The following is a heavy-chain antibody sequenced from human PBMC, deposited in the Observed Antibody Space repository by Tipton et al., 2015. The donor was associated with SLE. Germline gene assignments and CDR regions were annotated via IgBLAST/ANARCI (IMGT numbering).Heavy chain of an antibody. D-gene: IGHD3-16*01. CDR1: GYTFTNYY. CDR3: ARGREWGRPTTGEIDY. CDR2: INPSGGST. J-gene: IGHJ4*02. V-gene: IGHV1-46*01. Sequence: QLVQSGAEVKKPGASVKVSCKASGYTFTNYYMHWVRQAPGQGLEWMGIINPSGGSTSYAQNFQGRVTMTRDTSTSTVYMELSSLRSEDTAVYYCARGREWGRPTTGEIDYWGQGTLVTVSS.